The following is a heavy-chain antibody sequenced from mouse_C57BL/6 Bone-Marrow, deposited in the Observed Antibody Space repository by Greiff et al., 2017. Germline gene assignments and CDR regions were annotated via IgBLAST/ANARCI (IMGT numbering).Heavy chain of an antibody. V-gene: IGHV5-17*01. D-gene: IGHD2-5*01. J-gene: IGHJ3*01. Sequence: VQLKESGGGLVKPGGSLKLSCAASGFTFSDYGMHWVRQAPEKGLEWVAYISSGSSTIYYADTVKGRFTISRDNAKNTLFLQMTSLRSEDTAMYYCARNSNSPFAYWGQGTLVTVSA. CDR3: ARNSNSPFAY. CDR1: GFTFSDYG. CDR2: ISSGSSTI.